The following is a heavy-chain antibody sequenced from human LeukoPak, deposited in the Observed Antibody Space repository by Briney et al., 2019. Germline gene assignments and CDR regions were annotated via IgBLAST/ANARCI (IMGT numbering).Heavy chain of an antibody. CDR3: AKDGVILAPGVYWYMDV. V-gene: IGHV3-30-3*02. CDR1: GFTFSSYA. D-gene: IGHD3-16*02. Sequence: PGGSLRLSCAASGFTFSSYAMHWVRQAPGKGLEWVAVISYDGSNKYYADSAKGRFTISRDNSRNTLYLQMNSLTAEDTAVFHCAKDGVILAPGVYWYMDVWGRGTTVTVSS. J-gene: IGHJ6*03. CDR2: ISYDGSNK.